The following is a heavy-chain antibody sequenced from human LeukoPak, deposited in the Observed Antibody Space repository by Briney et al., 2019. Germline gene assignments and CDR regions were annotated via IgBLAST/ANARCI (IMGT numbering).Heavy chain of an antibody. CDR1: GGTFSSYT. Sequence: GASVQVSCKASGGTFSSYTISWVRQAPGQGLEWMGRIIPILGIANYAQKFQGRVTITADKSTSTAYMELSSLRSEDTAVYYCARASPVGSGYYYFDYWGQGTLVTVSS. V-gene: IGHV1-69*02. CDR2: IIPILGIA. J-gene: IGHJ4*02. CDR3: ARASPVGSGYYYFDY. D-gene: IGHD3-22*01.